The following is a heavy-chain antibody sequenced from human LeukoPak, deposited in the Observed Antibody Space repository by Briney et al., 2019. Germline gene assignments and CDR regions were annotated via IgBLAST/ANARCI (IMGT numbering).Heavy chain of an antibody. V-gene: IGHV5-51*01. CDR1: GYSFTSYW. D-gene: IGHD6-19*01. Sequence: GESLKISCKGSGYSFTSYWIGWVRQLPGKGLEWMGIIYPGDSDTRYSPSFQGQDSISADKSISTAYLQWSSLKAADTAMYYCARPLVAGTIAPDYWGQGTLVTVSS. J-gene: IGHJ4*02. CDR2: IYPGDSDT. CDR3: ARPLVAGTIAPDY.